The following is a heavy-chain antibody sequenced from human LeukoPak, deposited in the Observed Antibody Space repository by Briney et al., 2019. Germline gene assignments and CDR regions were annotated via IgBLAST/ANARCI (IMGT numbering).Heavy chain of an antibody. V-gene: IGHV1-3*01. Sequence: GASVKVSCKASGYTFTSYAMHWVRQAPGQRLEWMGWISAGNGNTKYSQKFQGRVTITKDTSASTAYMELSSLRSEDTAVYYCARAVYYYDSSGYLPFDYWGQGTLVTVSS. CDR1: GYTFTSYA. J-gene: IGHJ4*02. CDR2: ISAGNGNT. D-gene: IGHD3-22*01. CDR3: ARAVYYYDSSGYLPFDY.